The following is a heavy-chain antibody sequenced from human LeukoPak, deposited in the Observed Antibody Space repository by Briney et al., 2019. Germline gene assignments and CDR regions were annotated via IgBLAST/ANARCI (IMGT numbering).Heavy chain of an antibody. V-gene: IGHV1-2*02. CDR2: INPNSGGT. CDR1: GYGFTGQY. Sequence: ASVKVSCKASGYGFTGQYIHWMRQAPGQGLEWMGWINPNSGGTKNAQKFQGRVTMTRDTSISTAYMELSSLRSDDTAVYHCARGPSTAGPTAYWYFDLWGRGTLVTVSS. CDR3: ARGPSTAGPTAYWYFDL. D-gene: IGHD6-6*01. J-gene: IGHJ2*01.